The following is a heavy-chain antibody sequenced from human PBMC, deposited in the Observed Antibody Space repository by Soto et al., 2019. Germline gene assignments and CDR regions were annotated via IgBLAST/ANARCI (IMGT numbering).Heavy chain of an antibody. D-gene: IGHD3-16*01. CDR2: IYYSGST. CDR1: GGSISSYY. CDR3: ARVRDYGDYPDY. V-gene: IGHV4-59*01. J-gene: IGHJ4*02. Sequence: QVQLQESGPGLVKPSETLSLTCTVSGGSISSYYWSWIRQPPGKGLEWIGYIYYSGSTNYNPSLRSRVTISVDTSKNQFSLKLSSVTAADTAVYYCARVRDYGDYPDYWGQGTLVTVSS.